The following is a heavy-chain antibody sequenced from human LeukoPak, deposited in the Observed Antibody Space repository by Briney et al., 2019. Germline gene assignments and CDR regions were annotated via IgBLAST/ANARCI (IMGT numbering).Heavy chain of an antibody. CDR2: IIPIFGTA. Sequence: ASVKVSCKASGGTFSSYAISWVRQAPGQGLEWMGGIIPIFGTANYAQKFQGRVTITTDESTSTAYMELSSLRSEDTAVYYCAILPGHFDWLSPGYWGQGTLVTVSS. CDR1: GGTFSSYA. J-gene: IGHJ4*02. CDR3: AILPGHFDWLSPGY. V-gene: IGHV1-69*05. D-gene: IGHD3-9*01.